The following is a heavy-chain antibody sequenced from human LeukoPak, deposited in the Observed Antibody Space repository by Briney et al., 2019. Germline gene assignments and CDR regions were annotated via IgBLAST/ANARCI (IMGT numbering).Heavy chain of an antibody. V-gene: IGHV3-53*04. Sequence: GGSLRLSCAASGFTVSDSSMNWVRQAPGKGLEWISLLYSGGRTFYTDSVKGRFTISSHDSQNTLYLQMNSLRAEDTAVYYCARPNTDAAGYYFDYWGQGTLVTVSS. CDR3: ARPNTDAAGYYFDY. D-gene: IGHD6-13*01. J-gene: IGHJ4*02. CDR1: GFTVSDSS. CDR2: LYSGGRT.